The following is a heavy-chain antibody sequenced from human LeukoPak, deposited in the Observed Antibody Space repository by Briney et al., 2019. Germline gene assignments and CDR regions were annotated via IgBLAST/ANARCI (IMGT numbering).Heavy chain of an antibody. CDR3: ARRWYYYDSSGSPDAFDI. V-gene: IGHV1-18*01. Sequence: ASVKVSCKASGYTFTTYGITWVRQAPGQGLEWMGWISAYNGNTNYAQKLQGRVTMTTDTSTSTVYMELSSLRSEDTAVYYCARRWYYYDSSGSPDAFDIWGQGTMVTVSS. J-gene: IGHJ3*02. CDR2: ISAYNGNT. D-gene: IGHD3-22*01. CDR1: GYTFTTYG.